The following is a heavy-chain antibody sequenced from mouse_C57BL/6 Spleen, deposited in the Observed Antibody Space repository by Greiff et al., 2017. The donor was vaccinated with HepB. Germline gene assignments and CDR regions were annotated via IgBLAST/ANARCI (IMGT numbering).Heavy chain of an antibody. D-gene: IGHD1-1*01. V-gene: IGHV10-1*01. CDR2: IRSKSNNYAT. CDR1: GFSFNTYA. J-gene: IGHJ2*01. CDR3: VRQPTVVATDYFDY. Sequence: EAGGGLVQPKGSLKLSCAASGFSFNTYAMNWVRQAPGKGLEWVARIRSKSNNYATYYADSVKDRFTISRDDSESMLYLQMNNLKTEDTAMYYCVRQPTVVATDYFDYWGQGTTLTVSS.